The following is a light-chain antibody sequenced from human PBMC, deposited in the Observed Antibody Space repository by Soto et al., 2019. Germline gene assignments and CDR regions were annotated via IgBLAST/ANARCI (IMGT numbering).Light chain of an antibody. V-gene: IGKV3-15*01. J-gene: IGKJ4*01. CDR3: QQYNVWPLT. CDR2: VAS. CDR1: QSVSSN. Sequence: IVMTQSPATLSVSPGERATLSCRASQSVSSNLAWYQQKPGQTPKLLIYVASTSATGIPARFSGSGSGTEFTLTISSLQSEDFAVYYCQQYNVWPLTFGGGTKVEFK.